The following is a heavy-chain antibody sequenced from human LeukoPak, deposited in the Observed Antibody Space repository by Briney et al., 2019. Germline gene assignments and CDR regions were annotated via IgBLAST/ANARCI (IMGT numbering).Heavy chain of an antibody. Sequence: VGSLRLSCAASGFTFSSYAMNWVRQAPGEGLELVSAVRGGYAGTLYADYVKGRLTISRDNSKNTLYLQMNSLRADDTAVYYCAKNRGGSYYSGSDYWGQGTMVTVSS. J-gene: IGHJ4*02. V-gene: IGHV3-23*01. CDR3: AKNRGGSYYSGSDY. CDR2: VRGGYAGT. D-gene: IGHD1-26*01. CDR1: GFTFSSYA.